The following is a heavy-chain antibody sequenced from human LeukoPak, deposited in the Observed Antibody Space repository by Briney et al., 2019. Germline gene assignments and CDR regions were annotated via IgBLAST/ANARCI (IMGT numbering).Heavy chain of an antibody. Sequence: QPGGSLRLSCAASGFTFSSYGMHWVRQAPGKGLEWVAVIWYDGSNKYYADSVKGRFTISRDNSKNTLYLQMNSLRAEDTAVYYCAKRTGIAAAGTDFDYWGQGTLVTVSS. CDR2: IWYDGSNK. J-gene: IGHJ4*02. CDR3: AKRTGIAAAGTDFDY. CDR1: GFTFSSYG. V-gene: IGHV3-33*06. D-gene: IGHD6-13*01.